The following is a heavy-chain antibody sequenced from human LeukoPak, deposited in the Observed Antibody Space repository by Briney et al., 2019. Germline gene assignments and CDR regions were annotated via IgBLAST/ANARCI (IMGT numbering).Heavy chain of an antibody. CDR1: GDSFSSNNW. J-gene: IGHJ3*02. CDR3: ARGGTYYDFWSGYLSTYAFDI. CDR2: IYHSGTT. D-gene: IGHD3-3*01. Sequence: SETLSLTCAVSGDSFSSNNWWGWVRQPPGKGLEWIGQIYHSGTTNYNPSLKSRVTISVDTSKNQFSLKLSSVTAADTAVYYCARGGTYYDFWSGYLSTYAFDIWGQGTMVTVSS. V-gene: IGHV4-4*02.